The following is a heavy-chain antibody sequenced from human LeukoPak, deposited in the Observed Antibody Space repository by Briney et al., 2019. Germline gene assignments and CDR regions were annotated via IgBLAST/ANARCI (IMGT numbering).Heavy chain of an antibody. CDR2: ISGSGGST. D-gene: IGHD2-2*01. V-gene: IGHV3-23*01. CDR1: GFTFSSYA. J-gene: IGHJ6*02. CDR3: AKEMPPKDIVVGPAAGLYYYYGMDV. Sequence: GGSLRLSCAASGFTFSSYAMSWVRQAPGKGLEWVSAISGSGGSTYYADSVKGRFTISRDNSKNTLYLQMNSLRAEDTAVYYCAKEMPPKDIVVGPAAGLYYYYGMDVWGQGTTVTVSS.